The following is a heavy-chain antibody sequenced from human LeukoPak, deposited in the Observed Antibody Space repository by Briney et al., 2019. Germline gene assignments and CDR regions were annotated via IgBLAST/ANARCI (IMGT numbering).Heavy chain of an antibody. CDR1: GYTFTTYD. V-gene: IGHV1-8*01. Sequence: ASVKVSCKASGYTFTTYDINWVRQATGQGLEWMGWMNLSSGNTGYAQKFQGRVTMTRNTSITTAYMELSSLRSEDTAVYYCARGRGSGHKENWFDPWGQGTLVTVSS. J-gene: IGHJ5*02. CDR3: ARGRGSGHKENWFDP. D-gene: IGHD6-19*01. CDR2: MNLSSGNT.